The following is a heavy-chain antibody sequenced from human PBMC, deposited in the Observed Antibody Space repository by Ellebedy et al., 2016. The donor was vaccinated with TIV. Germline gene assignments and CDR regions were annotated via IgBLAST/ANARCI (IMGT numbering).Heavy chain of an antibody. CDR1: GGSMTTSY. V-gene: IGHV4-59*08. CDR3: PKLPAVDYLGAVNYHSMDV. Sequence: MPSETLSLTCSVSGGSMTTSYWSWIRQSPGKGLEWIGYIYYTGSTNYDPSLKSLVTMSVDTSKNQFSLKLSSVTAADTGVYYCPKLPAVDYLGAVNYHSMDVWGQGTTVTVSS. J-gene: IGHJ6*02. D-gene: IGHD6-19*01. CDR2: IYYTGST.